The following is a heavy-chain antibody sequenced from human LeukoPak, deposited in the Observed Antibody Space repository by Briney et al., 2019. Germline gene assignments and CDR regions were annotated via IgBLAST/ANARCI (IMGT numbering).Heavy chain of an antibody. CDR1: GYTFTSYD. CDR2: MNPNSGNT. J-gene: IGHJ4*02. CDR3: ARGAPMYYYDSSGYSFDY. V-gene: IGHV1-8*01. D-gene: IGHD3-22*01. Sequence: GASVKVSCKASGYTFTSYDINWVRQATGQGLEWMGWMNPNSGNTSYAQKFQGRVTMTRNTSISTAYMELSSLRSEDTAVYYCARGAPMYYYDSSGYSFDYWGQGTLVTVSS.